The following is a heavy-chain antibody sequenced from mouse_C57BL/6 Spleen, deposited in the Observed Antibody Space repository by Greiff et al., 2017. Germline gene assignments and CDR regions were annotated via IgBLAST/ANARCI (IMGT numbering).Heavy chain of an antibody. CDR1: GYSFTGYY. V-gene: IGHV1-42*01. Sequence: VQLKQSGPELVKPGASVKISCKASGYSFTGYYMNWVKQSPEKSLEWIGEINPSTGDTTYNQKFKAKATLTVDKSSSTAYMQLKSLTSEDSAVYYCARDTTVVAEGFAYWGQGTLVTVSA. J-gene: IGHJ3*01. D-gene: IGHD1-1*01. CDR2: INPSTGDT. CDR3: ARDTTVVAEGFAY.